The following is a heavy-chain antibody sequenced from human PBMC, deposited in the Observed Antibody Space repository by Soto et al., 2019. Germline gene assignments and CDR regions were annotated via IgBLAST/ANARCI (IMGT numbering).Heavy chain of an antibody. CDR2: IYWDDDK. J-gene: IGHJ5*02. CDR3: ALITQWLVPNWFDP. Sequence: SGPTLVNPTQTLTLTCTFSWFSLSTSGVGVGWIRQPPGKALEWLALIYWDDDKRYSPSLKSRLTITKDTSKNQVVLTMTNMDPVDTATYYCALITQWLVPNWFDPWGQGTLVTVSS. CDR1: WFSLSTSGVG. D-gene: IGHD6-19*01. V-gene: IGHV2-5*02.